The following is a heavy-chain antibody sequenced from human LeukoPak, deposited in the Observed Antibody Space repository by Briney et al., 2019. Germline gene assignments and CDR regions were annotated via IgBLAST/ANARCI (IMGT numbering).Heavy chain of an antibody. D-gene: IGHD3-16*01. Sequence: QPGGSLLLSCAASGFTFSTYWMHWVRQAPGTGLVWVSRIKSDGSNSNYAACVKGRFTISRDNAKNPLYLQMNSLRAEDTAVYHCVRVGGRSSIGGDCWGQGTLVTVSS. CDR2: IKSDGSNS. CDR1: GFTFSTYW. V-gene: IGHV3-74*01. J-gene: IGHJ4*02. CDR3: VRVGGRSSIGGDC.